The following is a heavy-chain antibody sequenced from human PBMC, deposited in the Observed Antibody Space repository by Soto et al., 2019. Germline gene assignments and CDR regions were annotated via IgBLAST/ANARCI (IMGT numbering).Heavy chain of an antibody. D-gene: IGHD3-22*01. CDR3: ARVYYYDSSALFDP. V-gene: IGHV3-48*02. J-gene: IGHJ5*02. Sequence: GGSLRLSCAASGFTFSSYSMSWVRQAPGKGLEWVSYITSSSSTLYYADSVEGRFTISRDNAKNSLYLQMNSLRDEDTAVYYCARVYYYDSSALFDPWGQGTLVTVSS. CDR1: GFTFSSYS. CDR2: ITSSSSTL.